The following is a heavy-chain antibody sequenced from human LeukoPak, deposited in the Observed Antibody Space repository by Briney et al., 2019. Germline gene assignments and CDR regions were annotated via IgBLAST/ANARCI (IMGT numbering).Heavy chain of an antibody. CDR2: IKQDGSEK. Sequence: GGSLRLSCAASGFTFSSYSMSWVRQAPGKGLEWVANIKQDGSEKYYVDSVKGRFTISRDNAKNSLYLQMNSLRAEDTAVYYCARDQEAQLESDYWGQGTLVTVSS. CDR1: GFTFSSYS. CDR3: ARDQEAQLESDY. V-gene: IGHV3-7*01. J-gene: IGHJ4*02. D-gene: IGHD2-2*01.